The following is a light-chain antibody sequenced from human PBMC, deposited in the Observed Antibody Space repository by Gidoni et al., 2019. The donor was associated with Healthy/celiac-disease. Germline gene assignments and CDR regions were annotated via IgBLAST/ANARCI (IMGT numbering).Light chain of an antibody. V-gene: IGKV1-9*01. CDR1: QGISSY. CDR3: QQLSHT. J-gene: IGKJ2*01. Sequence: DIQLTQSPSFLSASVGDRVTITCPASQGISSYLAWYQQKPGKAPKLLIYAASTLQSGVPSRFSGSGSGTEFTLTISSLQPEDFATYYCQQLSHTFXXXTKLEIK. CDR2: AAS.